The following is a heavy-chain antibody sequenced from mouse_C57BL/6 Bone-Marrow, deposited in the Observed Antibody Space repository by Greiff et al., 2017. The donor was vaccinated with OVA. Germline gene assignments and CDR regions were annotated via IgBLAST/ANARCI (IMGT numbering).Heavy chain of an antibody. CDR1: GFTFSDYY. J-gene: IGHJ1*03. V-gene: IGHV5-12*01. Sequence: EVKVEESGGGLVQPGGSLKLSCAASGFTFSDYYMYWVRQTPEKRLEWVAYISNGGGSTYYPDTVKGRFTISRDNAKNTLYLQMSRLKSEDTAMYYCARHHYGSSYGYFDVWGTGTTVTVSS. CDR3: ARHHYGSSYGYFDV. CDR2: ISNGGGST. D-gene: IGHD1-1*01.